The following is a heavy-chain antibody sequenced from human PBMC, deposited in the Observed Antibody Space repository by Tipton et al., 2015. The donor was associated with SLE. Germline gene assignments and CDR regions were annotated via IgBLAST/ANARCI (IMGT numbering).Heavy chain of an antibody. D-gene: IGHD2-21*01. J-gene: IGHJ4*02. CDR1: GFPFDDYA. Sequence: SLRLSCAASGFPFDDYAMHWVRPAPGKGLAWVAGISGSDGSTYHADSGKGRFTISRDNSKNTLYLQMNSLRAEDTAVYYCAKDPYAYCGRDCYAYIDFWGQGTLVTVSS. CDR2: ISGSDGST. CDR3: AKDPYAYCGRDCYAYIDF. V-gene: IGHV3-23*01.